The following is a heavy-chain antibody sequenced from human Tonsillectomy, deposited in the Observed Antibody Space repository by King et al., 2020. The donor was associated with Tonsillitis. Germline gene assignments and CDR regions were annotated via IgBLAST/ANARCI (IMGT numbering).Heavy chain of an antibody. J-gene: IGHJ6*03. Sequence: VQLQESGPGLVKPSQTLSLTCTVSGGSISSGSYYWSWIRQPAGKGLEWIGRIYTSGSTNSNPSLKSRVTVSVDTSKNQFSLKLSSMTAADTAVYYCAREGYSSSPYYYHYYMDVWGKGTTVTVSS. V-gene: IGHV4-61*02. CDR1: GGSISSGSYY. D-gene: IGHD6-6*01. CDR3: AREGYSSSPYYYHYYMDV. CDR2: IYTSGST.